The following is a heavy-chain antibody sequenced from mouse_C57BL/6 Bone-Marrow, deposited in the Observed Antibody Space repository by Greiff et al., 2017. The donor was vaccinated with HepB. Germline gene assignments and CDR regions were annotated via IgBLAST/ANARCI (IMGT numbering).Heavy chain of an antibody. J-gene: IGHJ4*01. CDR1: GYTFTDYE. CDR3: TRLDLLHYAMDY. CDR2: IDPETGGT. Sequence: VQLQQSGAELVRPGASVTLSCKASGYTFTDYEMHWVKQTPVHGLEWIGAIDPETGGTAYNQKFKGKAILTADKSSSTAYMELRSLTSEDSAVYYCTRLDLLHYAMDYWGQGTSVTVSS. D-gene: IGHD2-10*01. V-gene: IGHV1-15*01.